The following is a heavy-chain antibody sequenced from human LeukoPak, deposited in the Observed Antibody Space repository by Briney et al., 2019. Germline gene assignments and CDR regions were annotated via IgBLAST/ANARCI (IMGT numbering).Heavy chain of an antibody. CDR1: GGSISSYY. CDR3: ARDLVHVGCSSTSCYTPDAFDI. J-gene: IGHJ3*02. Sequence: SETLSLTCTVSGGSISSYYWSWIRQPPGKGLEWIGYIYYSGSTNYNPSLKSRVTISVDTSKNQFSLKLSSVTAADTAVYYCARDLVHVGCSSTSCYTPDAFDIWGQGTMVTVSS. CDR2: IYYSGST. D-gene: IGHD2-2*02. V-gene: IGHV4-59*01.